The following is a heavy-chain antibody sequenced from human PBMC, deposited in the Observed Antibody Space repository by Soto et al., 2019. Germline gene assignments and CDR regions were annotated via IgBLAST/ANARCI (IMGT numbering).Heavy chain of an antibody. Sequence: SETLSLTCTVSGGSIRSYCWTWIRQPPGEGLEWIGCICNSGTTNYNPSLKSRVAISIDTQKNQFSLQLSSVTAADTAVYYCARVNGAGGFGELTPYYYYYMNVWGKGTTVTVSS. D-gene: IGHD3-10*01. CDR1: GGSIRSYC. V-gene: IGHV4-59*01. J-gene: IGHJ6*03. CDR2: ICNSGTT. CDR3: ARVNGAGGFGELTPYYYYYMNV.